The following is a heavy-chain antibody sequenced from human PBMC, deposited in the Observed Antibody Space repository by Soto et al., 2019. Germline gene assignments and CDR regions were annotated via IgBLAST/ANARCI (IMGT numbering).Heavy chain of an antibody. J-gene: IGHJ4*02. CDR1: GDSISSSEW. V-gene: IGHV4-4*02. CDR2: IHHSGPT. CDR3: ARGGITAVRNYYFDH. Sequence: QVQLQESGPGLVKPSGTLSLNCKVSGDSISSSEWWSWVRQPPGKGLEWIAEIHHSGPTNYNPSRQSRVTITVDKAKNQSSLRLSTVTAADTAVYYCARGGITAVRNYYFDHWGQGTLVTVSS. D-gene: IGHD1-20*01.